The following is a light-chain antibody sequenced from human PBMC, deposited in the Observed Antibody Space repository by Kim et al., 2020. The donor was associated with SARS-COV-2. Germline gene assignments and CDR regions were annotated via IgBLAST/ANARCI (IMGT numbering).Light chain of an antibody. CDR3: QQYYSAPYT. CDR2: DAS. Sequence: SASLGDRVTITCRSSQGISNYLAWYQQKPGKVPKLLIYDASALQSGVPSRFSGSGSGTDFTLTISSLQPEDFTTYYCQQYYSAPYTFGQGTKLEI. CDR1: QGISNY. V-gene: IGKV1-27*01. J-gene: IGKJ2*01.